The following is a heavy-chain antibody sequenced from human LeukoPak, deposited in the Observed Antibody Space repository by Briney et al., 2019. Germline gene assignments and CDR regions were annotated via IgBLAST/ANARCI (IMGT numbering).Heavy chain of an antibody. D-gene: IGHD6-6*01. V-gene: IGHV3-7*05. CDR2: IKQDGSEE. Sequence: GGSLRLSCAASGFTFSNYWMSRVGQAPGKGVEWVAKIKQDGSEEVYVDAGKGRFTISRDNANNSLFLQMNTLRAEDTAVYYCARDPYSSTWSYGMDVWGQGTTVTVSS. J-gene: IGHJ6*02. CDR3: ARDPYSSTWSYGMDV. CDR1: GFTFSNYW.